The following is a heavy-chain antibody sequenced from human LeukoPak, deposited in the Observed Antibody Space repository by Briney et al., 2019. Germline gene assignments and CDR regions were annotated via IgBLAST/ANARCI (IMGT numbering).Heavy chain of an antibody. Sequence: SETLSLTCTVSGGSISSYYWSWIRQPPRKGLEWIGYIYYSGSTNYNPSLKSRVTISVDTSKNQFSLKLSSVTAADTAVYYCARHRITIFGVVTYFDYWGQGTLVTVSS. CDR1: GGSISSYY. J-gene: IGHJ4*02. V-gene: IGHV4-59*08. CDR3: ARHRITIFGVVTYFDY. D-gene: IGHD3-3*01. CDR2: IYYSGST.